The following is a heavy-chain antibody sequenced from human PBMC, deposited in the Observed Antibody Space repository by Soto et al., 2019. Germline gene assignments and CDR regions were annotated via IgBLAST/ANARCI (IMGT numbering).Heavy chain of an antibody. CDR3: VRLSGGPRY. D-gene: IGHD3-10*01. Sequence: AGSLRLSCAASGFTVSSDNMSWLRQAPGHGLEWVAGFYADGATSYADSAKGRFTITKDDSKNTLSLQVNRLRAEDPAHYYCVRLSGGPRYWGQGTLVTVSS. CDR2: FYADGAT. J-gene: IGHJ4*02. V-gene: IGHV3-53*01. CDR1: GFTVSSDN.